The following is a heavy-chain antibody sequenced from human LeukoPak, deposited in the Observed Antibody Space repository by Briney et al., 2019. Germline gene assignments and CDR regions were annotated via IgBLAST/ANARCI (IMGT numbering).Heavy chain of an antibody. J-gene: IGHJ4*02. V-gene: IGHV1-8*01. CDR1: GYTFTSYD. CDR2: MSPNSGNT. CDR3: ARSAKGNWLQSDY. Sequence: ASVKVSCKASGYTFTSYDINWVRQATGQGLEWMGWMSPNSGNTGYAQKFQGRVTMTRNTSISTAYMELSSLRSEDTAVYYCARSAKGNWLQSDYWGQGTLVTVSS. D-gene: IGHD5-24*01.